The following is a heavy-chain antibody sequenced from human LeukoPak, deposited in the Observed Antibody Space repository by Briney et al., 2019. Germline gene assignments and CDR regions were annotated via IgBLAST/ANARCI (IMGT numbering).Heavy chain of an antibody. CDR1: GGSISTSTYY. CDR3: ARLFSSGWDYFDY. D-gene: IGHD6-19*01. J-gene: IGHJ4*02. CDR2: ISYIGST. V-gene: IGHV4-39*01. Sequence: SETLSLTCTFSGGSISTSTYYWGWIRQPPGKGLEWIGSISYIGSTSYSPSLKSRVAISVDTSNNQFSLKVISVTAADTAVYYCARLFSSGWDYFDYWGRETLVTVSS.